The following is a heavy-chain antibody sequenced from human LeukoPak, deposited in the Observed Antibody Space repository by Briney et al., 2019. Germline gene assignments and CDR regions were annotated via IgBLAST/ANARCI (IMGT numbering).Heavy chain of an antibody. Sequence: GASVKVSCRASGYTFTSYGISWVRQAPGQGLEWMGWISAYNGNTNYAQKLQGRVTMTTDTSTSTAYMELSRLRSDDTAVYYCARGLAARPLADWFDPWGQGTLVTVSS. D-gene: IGHD6-6*01. CDR1: GYTFTSYG. V-gene: IGHV1-18*01. CDR2: ISAYNGNT. J-gene: IGHJ5*02. CDR3: ARGLAARPLADWFDP.